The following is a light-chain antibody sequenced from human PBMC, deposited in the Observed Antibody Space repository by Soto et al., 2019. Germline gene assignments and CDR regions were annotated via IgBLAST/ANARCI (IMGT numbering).Light chain of an antibody. Sequence: EIVMTQSPATLSVSPVERATLSCRASQSVSSYLACYQQKPGQAPRLLIYAASNSATGIPARFSGSGSGTDFTLTISSLEPEDFAVYYCQQRSNSITFGQGTRLEIK. CDR2: AAS. V-gene: IGKV3-11*01. J-gene: IGKJ5*01. CDR1: QSVSSY. CDR3: QQRSNSIT.